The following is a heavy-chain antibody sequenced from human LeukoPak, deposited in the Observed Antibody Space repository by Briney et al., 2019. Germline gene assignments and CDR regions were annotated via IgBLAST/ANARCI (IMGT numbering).Heavy chain of an antibody. CDR3: AKSNGYGLVDI. J-gene: IGHJ3*02. CDR1: GFPFKNYA. Sequence: GGSLRLSFATSGFPFKNYAMYWVGQVPGKGLEWVSAIIESGESTYYTDSVKGRFTISRDNSKNTLYLQMNSLRAEDTAVYYCAKSNGYGLVDIWGQGTMVTVSS. CDR2: IIESGEST. V-gene: IGHV3-23*01. D-gene: IGHD3-10*01.